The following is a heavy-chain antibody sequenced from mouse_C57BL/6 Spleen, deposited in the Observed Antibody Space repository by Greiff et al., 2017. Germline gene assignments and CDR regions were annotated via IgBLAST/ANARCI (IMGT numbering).Heavy chain of an antibody. Sequence: EVKVEESGGGLVKPGGSLKLSCAASGFTFSSYAMSWVRQTPEKRLEWVATISDGGSYTYYPDNVKGRFTISRDNAKNNLYLQMSHLKSEDTAMYYCARYDYDGGGYFDYWGQGTTLTVSS. V-gene: IGHV5-4*03. J-gene: IGHJ2*01. CDR1: GFTFSSYA. D-gene: IGHD2-4*01. CDR3: ARYDYDGGGYFDY. CDR2: ISDGGSYT.